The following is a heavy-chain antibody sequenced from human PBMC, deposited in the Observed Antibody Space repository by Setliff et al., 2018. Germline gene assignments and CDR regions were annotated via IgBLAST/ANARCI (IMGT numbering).Heavy chain of an antibody. CDR3: ARGSRSQTLGGRYSWFDP. J-gene: IGHJ5*02. CDR2: INPNSGGT. Sequence: GASVKVSCKASGYTFPGYYMHWVRQAPGQGLGWMGRINPNSGGTNYAQKFQGRVTMTRDTSISTAYMELSRLRSADTAVYYGARGSRSQTLGGRYSWFDPWGQGTLVTVSS. V-gene: IGHV1-2*06. D-gene: IGHD3-16*01. CDR1: GYTFPGYY.